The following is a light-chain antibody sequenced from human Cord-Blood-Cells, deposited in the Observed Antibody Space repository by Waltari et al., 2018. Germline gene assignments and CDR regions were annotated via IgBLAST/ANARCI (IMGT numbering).Light chain of an antibody. J-gene: IGLJ2*01. V-gene: IGLV2-23*01. CDR3: CSYAGSVV. CDR1: SSDVGLYNL. CDR2: EGS. Sequence: QSALTQPASVSGSPGQSITISCTGTSSDVGLYNLVSWHQQHTGKAPKLMIYEGSKRPSGVSNRFSGSKSGNTASLTISGLQAEDEADYYCCSYAGSVVFGGGTKLTVL.